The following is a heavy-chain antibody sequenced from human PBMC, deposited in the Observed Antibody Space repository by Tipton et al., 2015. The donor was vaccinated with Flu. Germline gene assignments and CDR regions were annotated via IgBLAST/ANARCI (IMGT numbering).Heavy chain of an antibody. CDR1: GFTFTRYW. Sequence: SLRLSCAASGFTFTRYWMSWVRQAPGQGLEWVANIKQDGSAKYYVDSVKGRFTISIDNAKNSIHLQMNSLRAEDTAVYYCVRECGGCPPSCSYAMAVWGQGTTVTVSS. V-gene: IGHV3-7*01. J-gene: IGHJ6*02. D-gene: IGHD2-21*01. CDR2: IKQDGSAK. CDR3: VRECGGCPPSCSYAMAV.